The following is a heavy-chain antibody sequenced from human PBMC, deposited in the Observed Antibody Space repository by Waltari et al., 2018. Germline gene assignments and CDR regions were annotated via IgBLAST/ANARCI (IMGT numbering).Heavy chain of an antibody. V-gene: IGHV4-4*02. Sequence: WRWGRRSPDKGLGWIGQVHRSGRTNYNPSFASRAIVSLDTSMNQFSLRILSATAADTAIYYCARDLGRGLFLDSWGQGMLVTVSP. D-gene: IGHD2-15*01. J-gene: IGHJ4*02. CDR3: ARDLGRGLFLDS. CDR2: VHRSGRT.